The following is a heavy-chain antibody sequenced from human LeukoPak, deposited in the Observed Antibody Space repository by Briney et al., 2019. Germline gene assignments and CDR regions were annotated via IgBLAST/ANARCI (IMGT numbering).Heavy chain of an antibody. CDR3: ARGYDSSGYYLYNFDY. CDR1: GYTFTSYY. J-gene: IGHJ4*02. Sequence: ASVKVSCKASGYTFTSYYVHWVRQAPGQGLEWMGWINPNSGGTNYAQKFQGRVTMTRDTSISTAYMELSRLRSDDTAVYYCARGYDSSGYYLYNFDYWGQGTLVTVSS. CDR2: INPNSGGT. D-gene: IGHD3-22*01. V-gene: IGHV1-2*02.